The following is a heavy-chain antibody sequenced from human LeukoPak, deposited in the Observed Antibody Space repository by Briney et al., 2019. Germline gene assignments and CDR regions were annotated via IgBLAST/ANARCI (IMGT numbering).Heavy chain of an antibody. Sequence: WETLSLTCTVSGGSFSDTRYYWGWIRQPPGMGLEWIGNIHYSGSTNYNPSLKSRVTISIDTSKNQFSLKLSSLTAADTAVYYCARRDYIITYFFDYWGQGTLVTVSS. J-gene: IGHJ4*01. CDR1: GGSFSDTRYY. V-gene: IGHV4-39*01. CDR2: IHYSGST. D-gene: IGHD4-11*01. CDR3: ARRDYIITYFFDY.